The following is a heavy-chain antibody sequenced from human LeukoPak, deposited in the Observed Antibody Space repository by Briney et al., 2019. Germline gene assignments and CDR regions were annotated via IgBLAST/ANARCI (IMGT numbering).Heavy chain of an antibody. CDR1: GYTFTNYY. D-gene: IGHD3-22*01. Sequence: ASVKVSCKASGYTFTNYYMHWVRQAPGQGLEWMGIINPYGGSTSYAQKFQGRVTMTRDTSTSTVYMDLSSLRSDDTAVYYCARDPRLSSGYSTGILWYFDVWGRGALVTVSS. CDR3: ARDPRLSSGYSTGILWYFDV. CDR2: INPYGGST. V-gene: IGHV1-46*01. J-gene: IGHJ2*01.